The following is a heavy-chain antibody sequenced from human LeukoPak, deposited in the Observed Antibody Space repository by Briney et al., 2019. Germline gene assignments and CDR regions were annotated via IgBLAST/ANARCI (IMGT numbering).Heavy chain of an antibody. CDR3: ARGGVYSSGSPYFDY. CDR1: GYTFTGYY. V-gene: IGHV1-2*02. CDR2: INPNSGGT. D-gene: IGHD6-19*01. Sequence: ASVKVSCKASGYTFTGYYMHWVRQAPGQGLEWMGWINPNSGGTNYAQKFQGRVTMTRDTSISTAYMELSRLRSDDTAVYYCARGGVYSSGSPYFDYWGQGTLVTVSP. J-gene: IGHJ4*02.